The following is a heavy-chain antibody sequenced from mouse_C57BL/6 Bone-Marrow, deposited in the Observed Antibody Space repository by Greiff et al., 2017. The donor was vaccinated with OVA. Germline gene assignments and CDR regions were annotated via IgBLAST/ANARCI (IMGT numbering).Heavy chain of an antibody. CDR2: IHPNSGST. D-gene: IGHD1-3*01. Sequence: QVQLQQPGAELVKPGASVKLSYKASGYTFTSYWMHWVKQRPGQGLEWIGMIHPNSGSTNYNEKFKSKATLTVDKSSSTAYMQLSSLTSEDSAVYYCARRGSYWYFDVWGTGTTVTVSS. V-gene: IGHV1-64*01. CDR3: ARRGSYWYFDV. CDR1: GYTFTSYW. J-gene: IGHJ1*03.